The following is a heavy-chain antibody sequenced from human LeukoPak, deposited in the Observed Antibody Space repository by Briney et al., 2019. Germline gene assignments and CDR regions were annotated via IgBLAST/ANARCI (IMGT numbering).Heavy chain of an antibody. J-gene: IGHJ4*02. Sequence: ASVKVSCKASGYSFTTYGITWVRQAPGQGLEWMGWISGNNGATKYAQKVQGRVTMTTDTSTSTAYMEVTSLTSDDTAVYYCARTRSGGSCSYWGQGTLVTVSA. V-gene: IGHV1-18*01. D-gene: IGHD2-15*01. CDR1: GYSFTTYG. CDR3: ARTRSGGSCSY. CDR2: ISGNNGAT.